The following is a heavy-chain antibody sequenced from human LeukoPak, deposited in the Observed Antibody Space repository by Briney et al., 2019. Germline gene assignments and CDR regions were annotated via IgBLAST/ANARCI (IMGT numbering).Heavy chain of an antibody. V-gene: IGHV3-30*18. CDR3: AKDSGYDFFRWFDP. Sequence: GGSLRLSCEASGFTLSDYGFHWVRQAPGQAPEWVALISKNGDNRFYIDSVRGRFTISRDSSKNTVDLHMNSLRAEDTAVYYCAKDSGYDFFRWFDPWGQGTLVAVAS. J-gene: IGHJ5*02. CDR1: GFTLSDYG. CDR2: ISKNGDNR. D-gene: IGHD5-12*01.